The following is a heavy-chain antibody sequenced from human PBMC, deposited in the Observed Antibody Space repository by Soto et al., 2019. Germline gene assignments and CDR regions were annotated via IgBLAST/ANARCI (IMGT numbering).Heavy chain of an antibody. CDR2: ISGGGTYI. V-gene: IGHV3-21*01. Sequence: EVQLVESGGGLVKPGGSLRLSCAASEFTFSSYALNWVRQAPGKGLEWVSSISGGGTYIYYADSVKGRFTISRDNAKNSLYLQMNSLRADDTAVYYCASGKSGSYDLWGQGTLVTVSS. CDR3: ASGKSGSYDL. D-gene: IGHD1-26*01. J-gene: IGHJ5*02. CDR1: EFTFSSYA.